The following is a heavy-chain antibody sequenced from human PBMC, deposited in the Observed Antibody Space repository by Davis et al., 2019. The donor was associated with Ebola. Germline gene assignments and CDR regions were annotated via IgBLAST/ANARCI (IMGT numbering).Heavy chain of an antibody. Sequence: GESLKISCAASGFTFSSYEMNWVRQAPGKGLEWVSYISSSGSTIYYADSVKGRFTISRDNAKNSLYLQMNSLRAEDTAVYYCARGRSSSGWFKENYFDYWGQGTLVTVSS. J-gene: IGHJ4*02. D-gene: IGHD6-19*01. CDR1: GFTFSSYE. V-gene: IGHV3-48*03. CDR3: ARGRSSSGWFKENYFDY. CDR2: ISSSGSTI.